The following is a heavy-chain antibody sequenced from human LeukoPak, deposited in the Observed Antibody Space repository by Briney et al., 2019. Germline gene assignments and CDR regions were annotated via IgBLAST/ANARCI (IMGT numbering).Heavy chain of an antibody. CDR1: GGSISSYY. CDR2: IYTSGST. Sequence: SETLSLTCTVSGGSISSYYWSWIRQPAGKGLEWIGRIYTSGSTNYNPSLKSRATMSVDTSKNQFSLKLSSVTAADTAVYYCAAQGIQLWGGRLDYWGQGTLVTVSS. D-gene: IGHD5-18*01. V-gene: IGHV4-4*07. J-gene: IGHJ4*02. CDR3: AAQGIQLWGGRLDY.